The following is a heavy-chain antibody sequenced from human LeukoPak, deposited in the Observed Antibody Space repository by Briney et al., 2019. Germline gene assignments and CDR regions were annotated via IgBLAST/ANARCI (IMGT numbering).Heavy chain of an antibody. V-gene: IGHV4-34*01. CDR1: GGSFSGYY. D-gene: IGHD3-9*01. CDR2: INHSGST. J-gene: IGHJ6*02. Sequence: PSETLSLTCAVYGGSFSGYYWSWIRQPPAKGLEWIGEINHSGSTNYNPSLKSRVTISVDTSKNQFSLKLSPVTAADTAVYYCARGPLYYDILTGYSTYGMDVWGQGTTVTVSS. CDR3: ARGPLYYDILTGYSTYGMDV.